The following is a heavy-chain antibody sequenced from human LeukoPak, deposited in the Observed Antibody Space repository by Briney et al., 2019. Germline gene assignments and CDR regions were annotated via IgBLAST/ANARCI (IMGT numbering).Heavy chain of an antibody. V-gene: IGHV3-53*05. Sequence: GGSLRLSCTASGITVSSNDMCWVRQAPGKGLEWISLIYSGGRTDYADSVKGRFTISRDNSKNTLYLQMNSLRAVDTAVYYCAKDWRMTTVTTFDYWGQGTLVTVSS. CDR2: IYSGGRT. J-gene: IGHJ4*02. CDR3: AKDWRMTTVTTFDY. CDR1: GITVSSND. D-gene: IGHD4-11*01.